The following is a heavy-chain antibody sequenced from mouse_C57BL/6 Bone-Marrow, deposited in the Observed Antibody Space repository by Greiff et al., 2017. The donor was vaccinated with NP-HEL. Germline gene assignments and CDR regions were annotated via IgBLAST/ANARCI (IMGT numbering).Heavy chain of an antibody. D-gene: IGHD1-1*01. J-gene: IGHJ4*01. V-gene: IGHV12-3*01. CDR3: TGSLRRAMDY. CDR2: ITHSGET. CDR1: GFPITSGYY. Sequence: ESGPGLVKPSQSLFLTCSITGFPITSGYYWIWIRQSPGKPLEWMGYITHSGETFYIPSLPSPIPITRETSTDPFFLQVNSVTTEDTTMDYCTGSLRRAMDYWGQGTSVTVSS.